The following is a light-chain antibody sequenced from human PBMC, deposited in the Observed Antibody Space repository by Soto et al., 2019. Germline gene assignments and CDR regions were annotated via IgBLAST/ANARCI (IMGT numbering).Light chain of an antibody. Sequence: EIVMTQSPATLSVSPGERATLSCRASQSVSSNLAWYQQKPGQAPRLLIYGASTRATGIPARFSGSGSGTEFTLTISSLQSEDFAVYYCQQYNNWPCPGAVGQGTKVEIK. V-gene: IGKV3-15*01. J-gene: IGKJ1*01. CDR1: QSVSSN. CDR2: GAS. CDR3: QQYNNWPCPGA.